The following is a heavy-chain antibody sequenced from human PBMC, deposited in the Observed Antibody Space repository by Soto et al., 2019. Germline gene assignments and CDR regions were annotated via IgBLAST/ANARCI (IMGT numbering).Heavy chain of an antibody. Sequence: QVQLVQSGAEVKKPGSSVKVSCKASGGSFSSYGITWVRQAPGQGLEWMGGIIPIIGTTKYAQKLQGRVTITADESTSTAHMELSSLRSEDTAAYFCARELKEPGSYYYYGLDVWGQGTTVAVSS. J-gene: IGHJ6*02. CDR3: ARELKEPGSYYYYGLDV. V-gene: IGHV1-69*01. CDR1: GGSFSSYG. CDR2: IIPIIGTT. D-gene: IGHD3-10*01.